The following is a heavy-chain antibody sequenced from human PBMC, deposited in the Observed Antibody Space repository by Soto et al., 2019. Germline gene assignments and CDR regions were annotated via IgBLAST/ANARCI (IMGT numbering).Heavy chain of an antibody. CDR3: ARDPQAQQLVPKSEFDY. V-gene: IGHV3-30-3*01. CDR1: GFTFSSYA. CDR2: ISYDGSNK. Sequence: QVPLVESGGGVVQPGRSLRLSCAASGFTFSSYAMHWVRQAPGKGLEWVAVISYDGSNKYYADSVKGRFTISRDNSKNTLYLQMNSLRAEDTAVYYCARDPQAQQLVPKSEFDYWGQGTLVTVSS. D-gene: IGHD6-6*01. J-gene: IGHJ4*02.